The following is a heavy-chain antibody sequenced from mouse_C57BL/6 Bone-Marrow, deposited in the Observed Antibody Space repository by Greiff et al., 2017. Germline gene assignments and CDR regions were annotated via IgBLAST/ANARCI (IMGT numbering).Heavy chain of an antibody. J-gene: IGHJ3*01. CDR1: GYTFTSYW. V-gene: IGHV1-59*01. CDR2: IDPSDSYT. Sequence: QVQLQQSGPELVRPGTSVKLSCKASGYTFTSYWMHWVKQRPGQGLEWIGVIDPSDSYTNYNQQFKGKATLTVDTSSSTAYMQLSSLTSEDSAVYYCARSSSWFAYWGQGTLVTVSA. CDR3: ARSSSWFAY.